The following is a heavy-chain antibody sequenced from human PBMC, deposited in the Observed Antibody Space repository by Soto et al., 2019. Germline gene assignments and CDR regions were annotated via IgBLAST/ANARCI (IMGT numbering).Heavy chain of an antibody. CDR1: GFTFSNYA. CDR3: AKDQGTSASVGGDY. Sequence: EVQLLESGGGLVQPGGSLRLSCVASGFTFSNYAMSWVRQDPGKGLEWVSTISGAGGATFYADSVKGRFTISRDNSKSTLLLQLNSLRAEDTAIYYCAKDQGTSASVGGDYWGQGTLLTVSS. V-gene: IGHV3-23*01. D-gene: IGHD1-26*01. J-gene: IGHJ4*02. CDR2: ISGAGGAT.